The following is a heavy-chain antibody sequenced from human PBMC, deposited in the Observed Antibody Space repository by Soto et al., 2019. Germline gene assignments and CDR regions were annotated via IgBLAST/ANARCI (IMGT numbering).Heavy chain of an antibody. D-gene: IGHD3-3*01. CDR2: ISGGGGST. J-gene: IGHJ4*02. CDR3: AIIWTIFGVVPQYYFDF. Sequence: PGGSLRLSCAASGFTSSNYGMSWVRQAPGEGLEWVAVISGGGGSTHYADSVKGRFTISRDISKNTLFLQMSNLRAEDTSVYYCAIIWTIFGVVPQYYFDFWGQGTLVTVSS. CDR1: GFTSSNYG. V-gene: IGHV3-23*01.